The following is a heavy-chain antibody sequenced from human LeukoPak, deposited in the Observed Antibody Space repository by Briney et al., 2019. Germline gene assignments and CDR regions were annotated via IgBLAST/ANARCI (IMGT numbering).Heavy chain of an antibody. J-gene: IGHJ4*02. CDR2: INPNSGGT. CDR3: AKRSDILTGYYIDY. V-gene: IGHV1-2*02. D-gene: IGHD3-9*01. Sequence: ASVKDSCKASGYTFTGYYMHWVRQAPGQGLEWMGWINPNSGGTNYAQKLQGRVTMTTDTSTSTAYMELRSLRSDDTAVYYCAKRSDILTGYYIDYWGQGTLVTVSS. CDR1: GYTFTGYY.